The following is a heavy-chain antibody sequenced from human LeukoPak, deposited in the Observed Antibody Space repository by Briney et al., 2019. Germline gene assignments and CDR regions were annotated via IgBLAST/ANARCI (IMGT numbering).Heavy chain of an antibody. V-gene: IGHV2-5*02. CDR3: AHRRPGHLNGWDNSYFDN. CDR2: IYWDDDK. CDR1: GFSLYSSGVG. J-gene: IGHJ4*02. D-gene: IGHD1/OR15-1a*01. Sequence: MESGPTLVIPTQTLTLTCTFSGFSLYSSGVGVGWIRQPPGRALEWLAVIYWDDDKRYNPSLRSRLTMSKDASRNQVFLVVANMDPVDTARYYCAHRRPGHLNGWDNSYFDNWGPGTLVTVSS.